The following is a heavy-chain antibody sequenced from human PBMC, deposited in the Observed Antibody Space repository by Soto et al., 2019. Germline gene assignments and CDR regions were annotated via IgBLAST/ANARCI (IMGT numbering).Heavy chain of an antibody. CDR3: ARDRDDGTYRGYYYYGMDV. J-gene: IGHJ6*02. CDR2: IWYDGSNK. D-gene: IGHD1-1*01. V-gene: IGHV3-33*01. CDR1: GFTFSSYG. Sequence: QVQLVESGGGVVQPGRSLRLSCAASGFTFSSYGRHWVRQAPGKGLEWVAVIWYDGSNKYYADSVKGRFTISRDNSKNTLYLQMNSLRAEDTAVYYCARDRDDGTYRGYYYYGMDVWGQGTTVTVSS.